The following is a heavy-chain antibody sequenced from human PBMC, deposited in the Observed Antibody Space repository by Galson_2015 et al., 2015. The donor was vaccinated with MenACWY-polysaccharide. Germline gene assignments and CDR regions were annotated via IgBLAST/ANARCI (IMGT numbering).Heavy chain of an antibody. Sequence: SVKVSCKASGYTFTSYDINWVRQATGQGLEWMGWMNPNSGNTGYAQKFQGRVTMTRNTSISTAYLQWSSLKASDTAMYYCARHKLAAAGTTGTEHNYYYYGIDVWGQGTTVTVSS. J-gene: IGHJ6*02. CDR3: ARHKLAAAGTTGTEHNYYYYGIDV. V-gene: IGHV1-8*01. CDR1: GYTFTSYD. CDR2: MNPNSGNT. D-gene: IGHD6-13*01.